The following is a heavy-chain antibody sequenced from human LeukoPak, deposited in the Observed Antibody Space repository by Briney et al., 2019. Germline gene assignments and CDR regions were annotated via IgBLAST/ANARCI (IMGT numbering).Heavy chain of an antibody. J-gene: IGHJ4*02. D-gene: IGHD3-22*01. V-gene: IGHV4-59*08. Sequence: PSETLCLTCTVSGGSISTYDWSWIRQPPGKGLEWIGYIRYSGSANYNPSLRSRVTISIDTSKNQFSLKLSSVTAADTAVYHCARLVYDSRGYYFDYWGQGTLVTVSS. CDR3: ARLVYDSRGYYFDY. CDR1: GGSISTYD. CDR2: IRYSGSA.